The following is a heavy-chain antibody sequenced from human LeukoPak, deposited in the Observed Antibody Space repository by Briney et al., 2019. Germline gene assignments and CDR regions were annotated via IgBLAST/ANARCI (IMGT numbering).Heavy chain of an antibody. J-gene: IGHJ4*02. CDR3: ARDLPRIAVAASGH. CDR2: ISAYNGNT. V-gene: IGHV1-18*01. Sequence: ASVKVSCKASGYTFTSYGISWVRQAPGQGLEWVGWISAYNGNTNYAQKPQGRVTVTTDTSTSTAYMELRSLRSDDTAVYYCARDLPRIAVAASGHWGQGTLVTVSS. D-gene: IGHD6-19*01. CDR1: GYTFTSYG.